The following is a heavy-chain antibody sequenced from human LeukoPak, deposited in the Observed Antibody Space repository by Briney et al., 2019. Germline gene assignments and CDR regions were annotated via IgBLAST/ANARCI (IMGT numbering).Heavy chain of an antibody. V-gene: IGHV4-59*11. J-gene: IGHJ4*02. Sequence: SETLSLTCTVSGGSISSHHWNWIWQPPGKGLEYVGNIHGGGSTNYNPSLQSRVTISLDTSKNQFSLSLRSVTAADTAVYYCARDPWDNNWYNFKSWGQGTLVTVSS. CDR2: IHGGGST. D-gene: IGHD1/OR15-1a*01. CDR3: ARDPWDNNWYNFKS. CDR1: GGSISSHH.